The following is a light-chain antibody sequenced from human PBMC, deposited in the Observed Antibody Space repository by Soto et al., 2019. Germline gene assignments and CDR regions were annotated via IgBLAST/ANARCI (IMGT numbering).Light chain of an antibody. J-gene: IGLJ1*01. CDR3: SSYAATNNYV. CDR1: SSDVGGYNY. CDR2: EVT. Sequence: ALTQPPSASGSPGQSVTISCTGTSSDVGGYNYVSWYQQYPGKAPQLIIYEVTKRPSGVPDRFSGSKSGNTASLTVSGLQAEDEADYYCSSYAATNNYVFGSGTKVTVL. V-gene: IGLV2-8*01.